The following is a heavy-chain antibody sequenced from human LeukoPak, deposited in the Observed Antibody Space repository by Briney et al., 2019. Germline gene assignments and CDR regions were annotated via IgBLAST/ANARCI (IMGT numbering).Heavy chain of an antibody. CDR3: ARHASSSTIDY. J-gene: IGHJ4*02. CDR2: IYYSGDT. Sequence: PSETLSLTCTVSGGSISSSSYYWGWIRQPPGKGLEWIGSIYYSGDTYYNPSLKSRVTIFVDTSKNQISLKLSSVTATDTAVYYCARHASSSTIDYWGQGTLVTVSS. V-gene: IGHV4-39*01. D-gene: IGHD6-13*01. CDR1: GGSISSSSYY.